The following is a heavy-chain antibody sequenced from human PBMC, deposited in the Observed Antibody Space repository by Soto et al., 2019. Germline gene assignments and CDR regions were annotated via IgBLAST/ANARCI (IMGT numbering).Heavy chain of an antibody. V-gene: IGHV3-15*01. CDR2: IKSKAAGGTT. CDR3: TTDSTQTFCDGGPCYSVLTKIHDS. J-gene: IGHJ4*02. D-gene: IGHD2-15*01. CDR1: GFTFNNGW. Sequence: EVQLVESGGGLVKPGGSLRLSCAACGFTFNNGWMSWVRQAPGKGLEWVGRIKSKAAGGTTDYSAPVQGRFTISRDDSKNTVHLQMNSLKTEDTAVYYCTTDSTQTFCDGGPCYSVLTKIHDSWGQGTLVTVSS.